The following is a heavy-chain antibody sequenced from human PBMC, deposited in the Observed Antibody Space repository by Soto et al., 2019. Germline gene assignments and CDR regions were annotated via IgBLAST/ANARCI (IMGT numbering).Heavy chain of an antibody. CDR1: GYSFTSYW. CDR3: ARHAREGYCSSTSCYFWDWFDP. Sequence: PGESLKISCKGSGYSFTSYWIGWVRQMPGKGLEWMGIIYPGDSDTRYSPSFQGQVTISADKSISTAYLQWSSLKASDTAMYYCARHAREGYCSSTSCYFWDWFDPWGKGTLVTVSS. V-gene: IGHV5-51*01. CDR2: IYPGDSDT. J-gene: IGHJ5*02. D-gene: IGHD2-2*01.